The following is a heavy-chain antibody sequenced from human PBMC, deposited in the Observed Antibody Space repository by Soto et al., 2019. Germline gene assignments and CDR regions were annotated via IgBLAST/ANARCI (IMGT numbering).Heavy chain of an antibody. CDR2: LSGYNGNT. Sequence: QVQLVQSRGEVKKPGASVKVSSKTPGYSFTTYGITWERQAPGHGLEWLGWLSGYNGNTNYAQKLKGRLTMTTDTSTSTAYMELRSLTSDDTAVYYCAREGPALYYYSGMDVWGQGSTVTVSS. J-gene: IGHJ6*02. CDR1: GYSFTTYG. V-gene: IGHV1-18*01. CDR3: AREGPALYYYSGMDV.